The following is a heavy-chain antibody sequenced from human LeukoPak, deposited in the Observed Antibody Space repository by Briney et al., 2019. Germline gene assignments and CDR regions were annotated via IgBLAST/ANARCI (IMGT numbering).Heavy chain of an antibody. CDR3: AKGGEMGTIRGYFDY. D-gene: IGHD5-24*01. CDR2: ISYVGSEK. Sequence: GRSLRLSCAASGFIFSSYGMHWVRQAPGKGLEWVAVISYVGSEKYYTDSVRGRFTISRDNSKTTLYLQMNSLRTEDTAVYYCAKGGEMGTIRGYFDYLGQGTLVTVSS. CDR1: GFIFSSYG. J-gene: IGHJ4*02. V-gene: IGHV3-30*18.